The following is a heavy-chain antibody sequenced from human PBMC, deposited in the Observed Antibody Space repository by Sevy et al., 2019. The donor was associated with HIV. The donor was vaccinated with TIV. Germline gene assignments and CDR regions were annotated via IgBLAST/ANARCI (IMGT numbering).Heavy chain of an antibody. Sequence: GGPLRFSFAASGFTFSKYWMGWVRQAPGRGLEWVATIKQDAGQKYYVDSVKGRFTISRDNAKNSLYLQMNSLRAEDTAVYFCARDDGNYYFHYWGQGTLVTVSS. J-gene: IGHJ4*02. D-gene: IGHD1-7*01. CDR2: IKQDAGQK. V-gene: IGHV3-7*01. CDR1: GFTFSKYW. CDR3: ARDDGNYYFHY.